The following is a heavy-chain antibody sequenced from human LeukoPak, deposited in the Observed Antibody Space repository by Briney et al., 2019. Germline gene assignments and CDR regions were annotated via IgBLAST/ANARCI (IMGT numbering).Heavy chain of an antibody. CDR3: AGEPSSGYLFDY. D-gene: IGHD3-22*01. CDR2: ISSSSSYI. J-gene: IGHJ4*02. Sequence: PGGSLRLSCAASGFTFSSYSMNWVRQAPGKGLEWVSSISSSSSYIYYADSVKGRFTISRDNAKNSLYLRMNSLRAEDTAVYYCAGEPSSGYLFDYWGQGTLVTVSS. CDR1: GFTFSSYS. V-gene: IGHV3-21*01.